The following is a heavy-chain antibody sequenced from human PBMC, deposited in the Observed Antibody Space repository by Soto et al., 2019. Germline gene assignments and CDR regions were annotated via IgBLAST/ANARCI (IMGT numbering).Heavy chain of an antibody. J-gene: IGHJ5*02. D-gene: IGHD3-16*01. CDR3: ARSPRYLGRNWFDP. CDR1: GGSISSGGYY. Sequence: QVQLQESGPGLVKPSQTLSLTCTVSGGSISSGGYYWSWIRQHPGKGLEWIGYIYYSGSTYYNPTLKSRVTISVDTSKNQSSLKLSSVTAADTAVYYCARSPRYLGRNWFDPWGQGTLVTVSS. V-gene: IGHV4-31*03. CDR2: IYYSGST.